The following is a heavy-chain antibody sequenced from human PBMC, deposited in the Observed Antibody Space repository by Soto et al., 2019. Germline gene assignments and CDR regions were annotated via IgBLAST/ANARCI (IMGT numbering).Heavy chain of an antibody. D-gene: IGHD2-2*01. CDR1: GFTFSSYA. V-gene: IGHV3-23*01. CDR3: AKVHYCSSTSCYGIDY. CDR2: ISGSGGST. J-gene: IGHJ4*02. Sequence: GGSLRLSCAASGFTFSSYAMSWVRQAPGKGLEWVSAISGSGGSTYYADSVKGRFTISRDNSKNTLYLQMNSLRAEDTAVYYCAKVHYCSSTSCYGIDYWGQGTLVTVSS.